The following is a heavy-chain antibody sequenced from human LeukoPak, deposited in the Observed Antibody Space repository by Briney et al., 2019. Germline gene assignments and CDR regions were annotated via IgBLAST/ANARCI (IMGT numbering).Heavy chain of an antibody. CDR2: ISYDGSNK. Sequence: GSSLRLSCAASGFTFSSYGMHWVRQAPGKGLEGVAVISYDGSNKYYADSVKGRFTISRDNSKNTLYLQMNSLRAEDTAVYYCAKDGGYSYGFTFDYWGQGTLVTVSS. J-gene: IGHJ4*02. V-gene: IGHV3-30*18. CDR1: GFTFSSYG. CDR3: AKDGGYSYGFTFDY. D-gene: IGHD5-18*01.